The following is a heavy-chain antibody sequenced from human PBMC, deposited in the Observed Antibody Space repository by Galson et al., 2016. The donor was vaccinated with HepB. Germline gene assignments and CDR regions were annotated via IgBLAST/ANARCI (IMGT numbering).Heavy chain of an antibody. Sequence: PALVTPTQTLTLTCTISGVSRNTSEMRVSWIRQPPGKALEWLARIDWDDDKFYRTSLKTRLSISKDTSMHQVVLTMTDMDPVDTATYYCARIHNPFYEGSAYYSELVGAFDIWGQGTMVTVSS. CDR2: IDWDDDK. CDR1: GVSRNTSEMR. V-gene: IGHV2-70*04. D-gene: IGHD3-22*01. J-gene: IGHJ3*02. CDR3: ARIHNPFYEGSAYYSELVGAFDI.